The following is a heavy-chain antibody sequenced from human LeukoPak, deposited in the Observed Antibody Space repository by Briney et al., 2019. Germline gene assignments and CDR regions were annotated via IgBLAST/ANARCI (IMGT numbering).Heavy chain of an antibody. Sequence: SETLSLTCTVSGYSISSGYYWGWIRQPPGKGLEWIGNIYHSGSTYYNPSLKSRVTISVDTSKNQFSLKLSSVTAADTAVYYCARARGGSGYYGSGSYPYYFDYWGQGTLVTVSS. D-gene: IGHD3-10*01. V-gene: IGHV4-38-2*02. CDR1: GYSISSGYY. J-gene: IGHJ4*02. CDR2: IYHSGST. CDR3: ARARGGSGYYGSGSYPYYFDY.